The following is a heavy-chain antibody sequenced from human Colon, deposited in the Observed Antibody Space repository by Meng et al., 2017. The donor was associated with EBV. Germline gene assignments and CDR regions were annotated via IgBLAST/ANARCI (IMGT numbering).Heavy chain of an antibody. CDR3: ARVSSGWDYFDY. J-gene: IGHJ4*02. V-gene: IGHV4-4*02. D-gene: IGHD6-19*01. CDR1: GDSITNHNW. CDR2: IPHRGSS. Sequence: QVQLRESGPALVKPSETLSLTCAVSGDSITNHNWWAWVRQPPGKGLEWIGEIPHRGSSAYNPSLKSRVSMSIDTSKNQFSLNLRSVTAADTAVYYCARVSSGWDYFDYWGQGTLITVSS.